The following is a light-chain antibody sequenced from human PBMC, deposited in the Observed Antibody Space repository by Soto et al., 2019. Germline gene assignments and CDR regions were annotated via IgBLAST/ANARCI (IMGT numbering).Light chain of an antibody. CDR3: QQAYGAPPT. CDR2: GAS. V-gene: IGKV3-20*01. J-gene: IGKJ1*01. CDR1: QSVSSSY. Sequence: EIVLTQSPGTLSLSPGERATLSCRASQSVSSSYLAWYQQKPGQAPRLLIYGASSRATGIPDRFSGSGSETDFTLTISRLEPEDFATYYCQQAYGAPPTFGQGTKVEIK.